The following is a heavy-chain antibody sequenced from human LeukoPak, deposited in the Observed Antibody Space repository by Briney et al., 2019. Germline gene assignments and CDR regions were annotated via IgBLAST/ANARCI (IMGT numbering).Heavy chain of an antibody. CDR3: ARFTEGQLVPDY. V-gene: IGHV4-61*02. Sequence: SETLSLTCTVSGGSISSGSYYWSWIRQPAGKGLEWIGRIYTSGSTYYNPSLKSRVTISVDTSKNQFSLKLSSVTAADTAVYYCARFTEGQLVPDYWGQGTLVTVSS. D-gene: IGHD6-13*01. CDR2: IYTSGST. J-gene: IGHJ4*02. CDR1: GGSISSGSYY.